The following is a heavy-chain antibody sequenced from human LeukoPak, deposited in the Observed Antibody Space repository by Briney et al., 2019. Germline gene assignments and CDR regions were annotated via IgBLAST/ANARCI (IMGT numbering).Heavy chain of an antibody. CDR3: ARERGSGSYHPFDP. J-gene: IGHJ5*02. Sequence: PGGSLRLSCVASGFTFSSYWMSWVRQAPGEGLEWVANIKQDGTEKTYVDSVKGRFTISRDNAKNSLYLQMNSLRAEDTAVYYCARERGSGSYHPFDPWGQGTLATVSS. CDR1: GFTFSSYW. D-gene: IGHD3-10*01. V-gene: IGHV3-7*01. CDR2: IKQDGTEK.